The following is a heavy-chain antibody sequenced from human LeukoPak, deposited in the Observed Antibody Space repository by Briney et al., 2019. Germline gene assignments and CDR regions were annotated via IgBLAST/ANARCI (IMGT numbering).Heavy chain of an antibody. Sequence: GGSLRLSCAAPGFTFSRYSMNWVRQAPGKGLEWVSYISISSPIYYADSVKGRFTISRDNAKNSLYLQMNSLRAEDTALYHCARVRELAKMLGAFDIWGQGTMVTASS. J-gene: IGHJ3*02. CDR3: ARVRELAKMLGAFDI. D-gene: IGHD5-12*01. V-gene: IGHV3-48*04. CDR2: ISISSPI. CDR1: GFTFSRYS.